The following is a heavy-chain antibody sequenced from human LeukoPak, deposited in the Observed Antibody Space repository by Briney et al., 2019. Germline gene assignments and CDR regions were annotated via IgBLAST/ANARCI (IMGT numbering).Heavy chain of an antibody. J-gene: IGHJ3*02. V-gene: IGHV3-53*01. CDR3: AREGTPGAFDI. CDR2: IYSGGST. D-gene: IGHD1-1*01. Sequence: GGSLRLSCAASGFTVSSNYMSWVRQAPGKGLGWVSVIYSGGSTYYADSVKGRFTISRDNSKDTLYLQMNSLRAEDTAVYYCAREGTPGAFDIWGQGTMVTVSS. CDR1: GFTVSSNY.